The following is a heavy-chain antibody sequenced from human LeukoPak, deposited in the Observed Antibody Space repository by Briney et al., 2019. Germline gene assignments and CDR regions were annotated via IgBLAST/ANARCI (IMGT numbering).Heavy chain of an antibody. V-gene: IGHV4-59*01. J-gene: IGHJ5*02. CDR3: AREPYGFNWFDP. Sequence: SETLSLTCTVSGGSISSYYWSWIRQPPGKGLEWIGYIYYSGSTNYNPSLKSRVTIPVDTSKNQFSLKLSSVTAADTAVYYCAREPYGFNWFDPWGQGTLVTVSS. D-gene: IGHD3-3*01. CDR1: GGSISSYY. CDR2: IYYSGST.